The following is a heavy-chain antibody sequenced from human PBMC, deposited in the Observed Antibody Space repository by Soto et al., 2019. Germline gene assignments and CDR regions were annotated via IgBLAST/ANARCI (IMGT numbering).Heavy chain of an antibody. J-gene: IGHJ4*02. CDR1: GFTFSSYW. D-gene: IGHD1-7*01. V-gene: IGHV3-74*01. Sequence: EVQLVESGGGLGQPGGSQRFSCAASGFTFSSYWMHWVRQAPGKGLVWVSRINGDGSSTNYADFVKGRFTISRDNDKNTLYLQINSLRAEDTAVYYCARGARNFYYFDYWGQGALVTVSS. CDR3: ARGARNFYYFDY. CDR2: INGDGSST.